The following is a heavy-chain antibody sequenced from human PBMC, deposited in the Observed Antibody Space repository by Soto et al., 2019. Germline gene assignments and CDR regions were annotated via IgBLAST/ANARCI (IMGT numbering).Heavy chain of an antibody. V-gene: IGHV1-69*02. CDR2: IIPVLDLT. D-gene: IGHD1-26*01. J-gene: IGHJ2*01. CDR3: AKKLGPSAFDL. CDR1: AGTFTDYT. Sequence: QVQLVQSGAEVKKPGSSVKVSCKASAGTFTDYTITWLRQAPGQGLEWMGRIIPVLDLTNDAQKFQGSITLTADKSTTTSYMERSGLTSEDTAVYYCAKKLGPSAFDLWGRGTLVTVSS.